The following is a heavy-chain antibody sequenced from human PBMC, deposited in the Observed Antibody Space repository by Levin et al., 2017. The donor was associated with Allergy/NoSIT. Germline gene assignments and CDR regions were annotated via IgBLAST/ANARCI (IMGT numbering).Heavy chain of an antibody. D-gene: IGHD1-1*01. V-gene: IGHV4-39*01. CDR1: GGSISSSSYY. CDR3: ARHALERRLIAQGCDP. CDR2: IYYSGST. Sequence: SETLSLTCTVSGGSISSSSYYWGWIRQPPGKGLEWIGSIYYSGSTYYNPSLKSRVTISVDTSKNQFSLKLSSVTAADTAVYYCARHALERRLIAQGCDPWGQGTLVTVSA. J-gene: IGHJ5*02.